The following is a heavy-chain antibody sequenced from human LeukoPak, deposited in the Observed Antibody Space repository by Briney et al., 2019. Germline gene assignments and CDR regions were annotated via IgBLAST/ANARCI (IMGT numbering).Heavy chain of an antibody. V-gene: IGHV3-23*01. J-gene: IGHJ4*02. D-gene: IGHD3-22*01. Sequence: GGSLRLSCAAPGFTFNNYAMTWVRQAPGKRLEWVSSIIGNGGATYYADSVKGRFTISRDNSQDTLHMQMSSLRDDDTAVYYCAKDLRYYYDSPADHWGQGTLVTVSS. CDR3: AKDLRYYYDSPADH. CDR2: IIGNGGAT. CDR1: GFTFNNYA.